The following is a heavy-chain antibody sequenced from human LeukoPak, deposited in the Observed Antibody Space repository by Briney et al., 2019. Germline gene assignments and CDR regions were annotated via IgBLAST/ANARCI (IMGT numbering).Heavy chain of an antibody. CDR1: GFTFGDFP. Sequence: PGRSLRLSCAGSGFTFGDFPMTWVRQAPGKGLEWVGYIRAKAYGGTTEYAASVKGRFTISRDDSKRIAFLQMNSLQTLVTAIYYCTRGSGRFEYWGQGVLVTVSS. J-gene: IGHJ4*02. CDR3: TRGSGRFEY. D-gene: IGHD2-15*01. CDR2: IRAKAYGGTT. V-gene: IGHV3-49*04.